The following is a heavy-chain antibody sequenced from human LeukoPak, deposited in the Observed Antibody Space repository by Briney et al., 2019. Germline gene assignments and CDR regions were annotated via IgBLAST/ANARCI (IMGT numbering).Heavy chain of an antibody. Sequence: GGSLRLSCAASGFTFSNYAMNWVRQAPGRGLEWVSAISGSGGSTYYADSVKGRFTISRDNSKNTLYLQMNSLRAEDTAVYYCAKDLAGSGSYTFDYWGQGTLVTVPS. CDR2: ISGSGGST. CDR3: AKDLAGSGSYTFDY. J-gene: IGHJ4*02. CDR1: GFTFSNYA. V-gene: IGHV3-23*01. D-gene: IGHD1-26*01.